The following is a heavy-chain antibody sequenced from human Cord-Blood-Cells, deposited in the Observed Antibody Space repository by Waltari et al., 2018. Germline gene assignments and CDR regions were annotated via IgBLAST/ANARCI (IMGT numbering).Heavy chain of an antibody. CDR3: ARRITMVQGVINWFDP. Sequence: QLQLQESGSGLVKPSQTLSLTCAASGGPISSGGYSWGWLRQPPGKGLEWIGYIYHSGSTYYNPSLKSRVTISVDRSKNQFSLKLSSVTAADTAVYYCARRITMVQGVINWFDPWGQGTLVTVSS. CDR2: IYHSGST. D-gene: IGHD3-10*01. CDR1: GGPISSGGYS. J-gene: IGHJ5*02. V-gene: IGHV4-30-2*01.